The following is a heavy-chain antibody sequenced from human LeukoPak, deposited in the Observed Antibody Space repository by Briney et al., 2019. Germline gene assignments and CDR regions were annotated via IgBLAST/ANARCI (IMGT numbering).Heavy chain of an antibody. CDR1: GGSISSSSYY. Sequence: SETLSLTCTVSGGSISSSSYYWGWIRQPPGKGLEWIGSIYYSGSTYYNPSLKSRVTISVDTSKNQFSLKLSSVTAADTAVHYCARRIYYDSSGYYRYYFDYWGQGTLVTVSS. CDR2: IYYSGST. D-gene: IGHD3-22*01. CDR3: ARRIYYDSSGYYRYYFDY. V-gene: IGHV4-39*01. J-gene: IGHJ4*02.